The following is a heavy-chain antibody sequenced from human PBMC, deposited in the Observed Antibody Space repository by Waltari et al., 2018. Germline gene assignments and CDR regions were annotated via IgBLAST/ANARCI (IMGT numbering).Heavy chain of an antibody. V-gene: IGHV3-7*01. J-gene: IGHJ3*01. CDR2: IKEDGSDE. Sequence: EERLVESGGGVVQPGGSLRLPCTASGFIFGTYWMRWLRQAPGKGLEWVANIKEDGSDEYYVGSVKGRFTISRDNSKNSLYLQMNSLTVEDTALYYCARGAYNHAFDSWGQGTMVTVSS. CDR3: ARGAYNHAFDS. CDR1: GFIFGTYW. D-gene: IGHD2-21*01.